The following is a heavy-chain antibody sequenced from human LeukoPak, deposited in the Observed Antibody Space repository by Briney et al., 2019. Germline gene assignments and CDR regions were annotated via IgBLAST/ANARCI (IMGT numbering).Heavy chain of an antibody. CDR3: ARTDIVVVVAATRYYYYYMDV. Sequence: SETLSLTCTVSGGSISSYYWSWIRQPPGKGLEWIGYIYYSGSTNYNPSLKSRVTISVDTSKNQFSLKLSSVTAADTAVYYCARTDIVVVVAATRYYYYYMDVWGKGTTVTVSS. CDR2: IYYSGST. J-gene: IGHJ6*03. D-gene: IGHD2-15*01. V-gene: IGHV4-59*01. CDR1: GGSISSYY.